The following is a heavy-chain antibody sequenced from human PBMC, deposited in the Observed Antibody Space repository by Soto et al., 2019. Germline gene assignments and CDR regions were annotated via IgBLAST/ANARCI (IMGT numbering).Heavy chain of an antibody. CDR3: AKEGAYSSGWDNFDY. CDR1: GFTFSSYA. J-gene: IGHJ4*02. V-gene: IGHV3-23*01. CDR2: ISGSGVST. D-gene: IGHD6-19*01. Sequence: EVQLLESGGGLVQPGGSLRLSCAASGFTFSSYAMSWVRQAPGKGLEWVSAISGSGVSTYYADSVKGRFTISRDNSKNTLYLQMNSLRAADTAVYDCAKEGAYSSGWDNFDYWGQGTLVTVSS.